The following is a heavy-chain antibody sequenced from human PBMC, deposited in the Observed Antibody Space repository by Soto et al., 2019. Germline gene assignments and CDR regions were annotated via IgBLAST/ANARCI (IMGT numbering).Heavy chain of an antibody. D-gene: IGHD6-25*01. CDR1: GFTFSSYA. CDR2: ISGSGDNT. J-gene: IGHJ4*02. V-gene: IGHV3-23*01. Sequence: EVQLLESGGGLVQPGGSLRLSCAASGFTFSSYAMNWVRQAPGKGLEWVSTISGSGDNTYYADSVKGRFTISRDNSKKTLYLQMNSLRAEDTVLYYCTKVGGTSRPPTPVDYWGQGTQVSVSP. CDR3: TKVGGTSRPPTPVDY.